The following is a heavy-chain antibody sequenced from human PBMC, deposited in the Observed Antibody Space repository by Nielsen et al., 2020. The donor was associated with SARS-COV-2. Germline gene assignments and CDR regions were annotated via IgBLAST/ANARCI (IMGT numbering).Heavy chain of an antibody. CDR2: IYHSGST. D-gene: IGHD6-13*01. Sequence: SETLSLTCAVSGGSISSGGYSWSWIRQPPGKGLEWIGYIYHSGSTYYNPSLRSRVTISVDRSKNQFSLKLSSVTAADTAVYYCARVLYSSSYNWFDPWGQGTLVTVSS. CDR3: ARVLYSSSYNWFDP. CDR1: GGSISSGGYS. V-gene: IGHV4-30-2*01. J-gene: IGHJ5*02.